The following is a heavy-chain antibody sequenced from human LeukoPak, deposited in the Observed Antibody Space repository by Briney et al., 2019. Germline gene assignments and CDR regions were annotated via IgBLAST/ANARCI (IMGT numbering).Heavy chain of an antibody. CDR1: GYSFPSYW. CDR3: ARHGEKSYDFWSGYPNNWFDP. CDR2: IYPDDSDT. J-gene: IGHJ5*02. V-gene: IGHV5-51*01. Sequence: GESLKISCKGSGYSFPSYWIGWVRQMPGKGLEWVGIIYPDDSDTRYSPSFKGQVTISADKSISTAYLQWSSLKVSDTAMYYCARHGEKSYDFWSGYPNNWFDPWGQGTLVTVSS. D-gene: IGHD3-3*01.